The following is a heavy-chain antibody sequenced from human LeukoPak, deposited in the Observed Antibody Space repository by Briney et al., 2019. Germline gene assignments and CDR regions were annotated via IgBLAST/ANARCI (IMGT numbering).Heavy chain of an antibody. D-gene: IGHD6-19*01. Sequence: SETLSLTCTVSGGSISSYYWSWIRRPPGKGLEWIGYIYYSGSTNYNPSLKSRVTISVDTSKNQFSLKLSSVTAADTAVYYCARDSSGWGLDYWGQGTLVTVSS. J-gene: IGHJ4*02. V-gene: IGHV4-59*08. CDR3: ARDSSGWGLDY. CDR1: GGSISSYY. CDR2: IYYSGST.